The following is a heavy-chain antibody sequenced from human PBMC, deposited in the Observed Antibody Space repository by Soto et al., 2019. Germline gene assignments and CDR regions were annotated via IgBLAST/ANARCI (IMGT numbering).Heavy chain of an antibody. CDR2: IYYSGST. D-gene: IGHD6-25*01. CDR1: GGSISSYY. J-gene: IGHJ2*01. Sequence: PSETLSLTCTVSGGSISSYYWSWIRQPPGRGLEWIGYIYYSGSTNYNPSLESRVTISVDTSKNQFSLKLSSVTAADTAVYYCARDRYSSAEGYFDLWGRGTLVTVSS. V-gene: IGHV4-59*01. CDR3: ARDRYSSAEGYFDL.